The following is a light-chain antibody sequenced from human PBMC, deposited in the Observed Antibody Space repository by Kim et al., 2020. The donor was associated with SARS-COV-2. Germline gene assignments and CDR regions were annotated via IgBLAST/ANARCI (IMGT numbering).Light chain of an antibody. CDR3: CSYAGTSTLV. J-gene: IGLJ2*01. CDR2: EVN. CDR1: SSDIGKYTL. V-gene: IGLV2-23*02. Sequence: QSALTQPASVSGSPGQSITISCTGTSSDIGKYTLVSWYQNHPGKAPKLMIYEVNKRPSGVSNRLSGSKSGNTASLTISGLQAEDEADYYCCSYAGTSTLVFGGGTQLTVL.